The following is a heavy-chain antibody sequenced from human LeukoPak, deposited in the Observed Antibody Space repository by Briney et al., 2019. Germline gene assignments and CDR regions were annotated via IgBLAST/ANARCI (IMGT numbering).Heavy chain of an antibody. CDR2: ISAYNGNT. CDR1: GYTLTRYG. J-gene: IGHJ4*02. D-gene: IGHD4-17*01. V-gene: IGHV1-18*04. Sequence: ASVKVSCTASGYTLTRYGISWVRQAPGQGLEWMGWISAYNGNTNYAQKLQGRDTMTTDTSTSTAYMELRSLRSDDTAVYYCGRDPYGEGESDYWGQGTLVTVSS. CDR3: GRDPYGEGESDY.